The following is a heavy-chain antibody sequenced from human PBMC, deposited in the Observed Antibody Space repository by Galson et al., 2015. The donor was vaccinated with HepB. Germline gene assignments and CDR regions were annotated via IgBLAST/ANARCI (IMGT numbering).Heavy chain of an antibody. CDR3: ARESAAAAGMACDY. D-gene: IGHD6-13*01. CDR1: GFTFSSYS. V-gene: IGHV3-48*02. CDR2: ISSSSSTI. Sequence: SLRLSCAASGFTFSSYSMNWVRQAPGKGLEWVSYISSSSSTIYYEDSVKGRFTISRDNAKNSLYLQMNSLREEDTAVYYCARESAAAAGMACDYWGQGTLVTVSS. J-gene: IGHJ4*02.